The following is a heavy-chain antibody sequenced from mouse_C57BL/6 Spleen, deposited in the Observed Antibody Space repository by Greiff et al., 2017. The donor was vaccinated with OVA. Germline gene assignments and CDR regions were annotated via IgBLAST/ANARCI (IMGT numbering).Heavy chain of an antibody. CDR2: ISYDGSN. CDR1: GYSITSGYY. V-gene: IGHV3-6*01. J-gene: IGHJ2*01. D-gene: IGHD2-1*01. Sequence: EVKLMESGPGLVKPSQSLSLTCSVTGYSITSGYYWNWIRQFPGNKLEWMGYISYDGSNNYNPSLKNRISITRDTSKNQFFLKLNSVTTEDTATYYCAIIYYGYFDYWGKGTTLTVAS. CDR3: AIIYYGYFDY.